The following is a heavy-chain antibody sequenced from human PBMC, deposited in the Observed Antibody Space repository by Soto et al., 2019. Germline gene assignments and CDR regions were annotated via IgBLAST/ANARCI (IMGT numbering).Heavy chain of an antibody. D-gene: IGHD1-26*01. CDR1: GYVFTIFL. J-gene: IGHJ4*02. CDR3: ARGQSGIYGGLDY. Sequence: QVQLVQSGAEVLKPGAAVKVSCKASGYVFTIFLMHWVRQSPGQGLEWMGIINPRGGTTTLAQKFQGRVTMTRDTSTNTVYMEVSSLRSDDTAVYYCARGQSGIYGGLDYWGQGTLVTVSS. V-gene: IGHV1-46*01. CDR2: INPRGGTT.